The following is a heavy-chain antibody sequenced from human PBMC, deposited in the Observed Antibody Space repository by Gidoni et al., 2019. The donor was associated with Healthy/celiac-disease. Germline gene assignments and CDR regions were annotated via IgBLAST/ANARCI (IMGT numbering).Heavy chain of an antibody. J-gene: IGHJ5*02. Sequence: EVQLVQSGAEVKKPGESLKISCKGSGYSFTSYWIGWVRQMPGKGLEWMGIIYPGDSDTRYSPSFQGQVTISADKSISTAYLQWSSLKASDTAMYYCAKISPLRGDYVSAFDPWGQGTLVTVSS. CDR1: GYSFTSYW. CDR3: AKISPLRGDYVSAFDP. CDR2: IYPGDSDT. D-gene: IGHD4-17*01. V-gene: IGHV5-51*01.